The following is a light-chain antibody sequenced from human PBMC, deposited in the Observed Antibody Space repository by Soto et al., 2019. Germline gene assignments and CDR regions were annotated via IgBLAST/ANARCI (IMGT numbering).Light chain of an antibody. Sequence: EIVLTQSPGTLSLSPGERATLSCRASQSVSSNYLAWYQHNPGQAHRLLIYGASSRATGIPDTFTGSGSGTDFTLTIRRLEPEDFAVYYCQQYGSSYPWTFGQGTKVE. J-gene: IGKJ1*01. CDR1: QSVSSNY. CDR3: QQYGSSYPWT. CDR2: GAS. V-gene: IGKV3-20*01.